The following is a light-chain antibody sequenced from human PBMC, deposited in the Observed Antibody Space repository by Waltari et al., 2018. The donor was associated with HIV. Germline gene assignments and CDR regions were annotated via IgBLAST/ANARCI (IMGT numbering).Light chain of an antibody. J-gene: IGKJ4*01. V-gene: IGKV1-39*01. CDR3: QQSYSTPLT. CDR1: QSISEY. Sequence: DIQMTQSPSSLSASIGDTVPITCRASQSISEYLNWYQETPGNAPKLLIYVASSLQIGVPSRFSSSGSGTDFTLTISNLQPEDFATYFCQQSYSTPLTFGAGTKVEIK. CDR2: VAS.